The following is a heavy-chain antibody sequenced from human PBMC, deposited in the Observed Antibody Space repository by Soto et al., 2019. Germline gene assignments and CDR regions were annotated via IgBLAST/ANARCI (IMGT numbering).Heavy chain of an antibody. V-gene: IGHV5-51*01. CDR3: ARLENRGFTIAWYYGIDV. Sequence: PGESLKISFKGSGYSFTTYLIWWVRQMPVKGLEWMGIIYPGDFDTRYSPSLQGQVTISADRSISTAYLQWSSLKASDTAMYYCARLENRGFTIAWYYGIDVGGQGTTVTVSS. CDR2: IYPGDFDT. D-gene: IGHD3-3*01. J-gene: IGHJ6*02. CDR1: GYSFTTYL.